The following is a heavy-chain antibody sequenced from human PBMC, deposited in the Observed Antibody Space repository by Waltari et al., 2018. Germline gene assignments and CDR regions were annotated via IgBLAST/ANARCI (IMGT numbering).Heavy chain of an antibody. Sequence: QVQLVQSGSELKKPGASVKVSCKASGYTFTAPAMNWVRQAPGQGLQFLGWINTNTQNPFYARGFAGRFVFSLDTSISTAYMEITSLKTEDTAVYYCARELLGGGAFDSWGQGTLVSVSS. D-gene: IGHD3-16*01. CDR2: INTNTQNP. J-gene: IGHJ4*02. V-gene: IGHV7-4-1*02. CDR3: ARELLGGGAFDS. CDR1: GYTFTAPA.